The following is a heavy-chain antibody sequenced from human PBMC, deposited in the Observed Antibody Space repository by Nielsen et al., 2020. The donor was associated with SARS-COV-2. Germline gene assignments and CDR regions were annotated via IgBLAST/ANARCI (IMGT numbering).Heavy chain of an antibody. V-gene: IGHV4-59*08. D-gene: IGHD3-10*01. CDR3: ARHGLLWFGEPHYYMDV. Sequence: SETLSLTCTVSGGSISSYYWSWIRQPPGKGLEWIGYIYYSGSTNYNPSLKSRVTISVDASKNQFSLKLSSVIAADTAVYYCARHGLLWFGEPHYYMDVWGKGTTVTVSS. CDR2: IYYSGST. J-gene: IGHJ6*03. CDR1: GGSISSYY.